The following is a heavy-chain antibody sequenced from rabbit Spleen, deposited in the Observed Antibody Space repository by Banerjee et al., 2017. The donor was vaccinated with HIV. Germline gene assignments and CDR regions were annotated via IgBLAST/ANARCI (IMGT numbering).Heavy chain of an antibody. Sequence: QQQLEESGGGLVQPEGSLTLTCTASGFSFSSSYYMCWVRQAPGKGLEWIGYIDPVFGTTHYASWVNGRFTISNDNAQNTLYLQMNSLTAADTATYFCARDTGSSFSSYGMDLWGPGTLVTVS. D-gene: IGHD8-1*01. CDR1: GFSFSSSYY. CDR3: ARDTGSSFSSYGMDL. CDR2: IDPVFGTT. J-gene: IGHJ6*01. V-gene: IGHV1S45*01.